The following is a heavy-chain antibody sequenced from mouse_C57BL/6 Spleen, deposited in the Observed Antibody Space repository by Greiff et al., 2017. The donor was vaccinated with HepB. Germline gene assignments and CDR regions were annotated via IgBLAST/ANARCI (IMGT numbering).Heavy chain of an antibody. J-gene: IGHJ2*01. CDR2: INPSTGGT. CDR3: AREGDYGNYFDY. V-gene: IGHV1-42*01. CDR1: GYSFTGYY. D-gene: IGHD2-1*01. Sequence: EVQRVESGPELVKPGASVKISCKASGYSFTGYYMNWVKQSPEKSLEWIGEINPSTGGTTYNQKFKAKATLTVDKSSSTAYMQLKSLTSEDSAVYYCAREGDYGNYFDYWGQGTTLIVSS.